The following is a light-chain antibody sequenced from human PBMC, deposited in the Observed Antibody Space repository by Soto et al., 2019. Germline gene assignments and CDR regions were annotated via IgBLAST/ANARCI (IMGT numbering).Light chain of an antibody. CDR2: DNN. CDR1: SSNIGNNY. Sequence: QSVLTQPPSVSAAPGQKVTISCSGSSSNIGNNYVSWYQQLPGTAPKLLIYDNNKRPPAIPDRFSASKSGTSATLGITGLQTGDEADYYCGTWDSSLSAYVFGTGTKVTVL. V-gene: IGLV1-51*01. J-gene: IGLJ1*01. CDR3: GTWDSSLSAYV.